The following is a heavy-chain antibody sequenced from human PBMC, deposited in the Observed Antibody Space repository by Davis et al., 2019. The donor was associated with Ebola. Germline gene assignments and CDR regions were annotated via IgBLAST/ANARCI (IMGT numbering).Heavy chain of an antibody. CDR3: ARATFGYNSGWYADY. V-gene: IGHV3-21*01. D-gene: IGHD6-19*01. CDR1: GFTFSSNS. Sequence: PGGSLRLSCAASGFTFSSNSMNWVRQAPGKGLEWVSFISSSSNYIYYADSVKGRFTVSRDNAKNSLYLQMNSLRAEDTAVFYCARATFGYNSGWYADYWG. J-gene: IGHJ4*01. CDR2: ISSSSNYI.